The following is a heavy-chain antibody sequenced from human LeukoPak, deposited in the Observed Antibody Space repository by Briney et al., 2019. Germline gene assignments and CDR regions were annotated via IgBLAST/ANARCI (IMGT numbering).Heavy chain of an antibody. CDR2: ISSSGSTI. CDR3: ARGARDYVWGSYQSLYYFDY. V-gene: IGHV3-48*03. Sequence: GGSLRLSCAASGFTFSSYEMNWVRQAPGKGLEWVSYISSSGSTIYYADSVKGRFTISRDNAKSSLYLQMNSLRAEDTALYHCARGARDYVWGSYQSLYYFDYWGQGTLVTVSS. D-gene: IGHD3-16*01. J-gene: IGHJ4*02. CDR1: GFTFSSYE.